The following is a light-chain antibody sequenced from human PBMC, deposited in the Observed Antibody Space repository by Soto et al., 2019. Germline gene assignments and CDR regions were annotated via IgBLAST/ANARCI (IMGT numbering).Light chain of an antibody. CDR2: DTS. CDR3: QQDKNWPRT. J-gene: IGKJ2*01. Sequence: ETAMTQSAAALSVSVGERVTLSCRASQSVSTKLPWYQQRRGQAPRLLIHDTSTRATGVPDRISGSGSGKDFTLTISSLQSEDFAIYYCQQDKNWPRTVGQGTKLEIK. CDR1: QSVSTK. V-gene: IGKV3-15*01.